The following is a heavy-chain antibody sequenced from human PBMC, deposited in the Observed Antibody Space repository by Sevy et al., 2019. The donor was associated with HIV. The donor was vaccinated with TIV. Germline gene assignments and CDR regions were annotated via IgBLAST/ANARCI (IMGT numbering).Heavy chain of an antibody. D-gene: IGHD5-12*01. Sequence: SETLSLTCTVSGGSISSSDSYWIWIRQPPGKGLEWIGYIHYSGGTYYTPFLKIRVAMSVDTSETQSSLRLRLLTAADTAIYYCASERGYSHGSFDSWGQGTLVTVSS. CDR2: IHYSGGT. V-gene: IGHV4-30-4*01. CDR1: GGSISSSDSY. CDR3: ASERGYSHGSFDS. J-gene: IGHJ4*02.